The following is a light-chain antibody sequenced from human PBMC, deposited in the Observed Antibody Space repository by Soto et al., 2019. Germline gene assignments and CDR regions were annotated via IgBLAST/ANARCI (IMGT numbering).Light chain of an antibody. Sequence: DIQMTQSPSTLSASVGDRVTITCRASQSISSWLAWYQQKPGKAPKLLISKASSLESGVPSRFSGSGSGTEFTLTSSSLQPDDFATYYCQQYNSYPTFGQGTKVEIK. CDR2: KAS. J-gene: IGKJ1*01. CDR3: QQYNSYPT. CDR1: QSISSW. V-gene: IGKV1-5*03.